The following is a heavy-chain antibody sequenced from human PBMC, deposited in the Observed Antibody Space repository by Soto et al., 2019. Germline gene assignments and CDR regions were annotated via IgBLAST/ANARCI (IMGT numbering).Heavy chain of an antibody. CDR3: AKAKPSASYDSLTGDIGYFDL. Sequence: EVQLLESGGGLVQPGGSLRLSCAASGFTFSSYAMSWVRQAPGKGLEWVSAISGSGGGTYYADSVKGRFTISRDNSKNTLYIQRNSLGAEDTAVDYCAKAKPSASYDSLTGDIGYFDLWGRGTLVTVSS. J-gene: IGHJ2*01. V-gene: IGHV3-23*01. CDR1: GFTFSSYA. CDR2: ISGSGGGT. D-gene: IGHD3-9*01.